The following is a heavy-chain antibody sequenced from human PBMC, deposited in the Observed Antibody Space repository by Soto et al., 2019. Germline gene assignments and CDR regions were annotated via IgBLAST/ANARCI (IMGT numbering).Heavy chain of an antibody. CDR1: GGAFSTYA. V-gene: IGHV1-69*13. Sequence: GASVKVSCKAPGGAFSTYAISWVRQAPGQGLEWMGGIIPMFGTANYAQRFQDRVTITADESTNTVYMELSSLRSEDTAVYFCASGVQLWLRRINNGYSGWGQGTLVTVSS. CDR2: IIPMFGTA. CDR3: ASGVQLWLRRINNGYSG. J-gene: IGHJ4*02. D-gene: IGHD5-12*01.